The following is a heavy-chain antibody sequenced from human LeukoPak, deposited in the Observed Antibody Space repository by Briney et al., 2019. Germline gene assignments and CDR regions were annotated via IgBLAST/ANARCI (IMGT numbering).Heavy chain of an antibody. D-gene: IGHD2-21*02. CDR1: GVTVSRGY. J-gene: IGHJ4*02. CDR3: ARGGGAFCGGDCYRNFDY. CDR2: IYSSGST. V-gene: IGHV3-66*02. Sequence: GGSLRLSCAASGVTVSRGYMSWVRQAPGKGLEWVSVIYSSGSTYYAGSVKGRFTISRDESKNTLSLQMNSLRDEDTAVYYCARGGGAFCGGDCYRNFDYWGPGTLVTVSS.